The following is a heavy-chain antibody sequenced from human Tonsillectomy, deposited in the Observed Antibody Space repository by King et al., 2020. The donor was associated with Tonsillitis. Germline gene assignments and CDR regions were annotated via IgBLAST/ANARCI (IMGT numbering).Heavy chain of an antibody. CDR2: IDPSDSYT. V-gene: IGHV5-10-1*03. J-gene: IGHJ6*02. CDR3: ARRKSNYYGMDV. Sequence: VQLVESGAEVKKPGESLRISCTGSGYSFTSYWISWVRQMPGKGLEWMGRIDPSDSYTNYSPSFQGHVTNSADKSISTAYPQWSSLKASDTAMYYCARRKSNYYGMDVWGQGTTVTVSS. CDR1: GYSFTSYW. D-gene: IGHD1-14*01.